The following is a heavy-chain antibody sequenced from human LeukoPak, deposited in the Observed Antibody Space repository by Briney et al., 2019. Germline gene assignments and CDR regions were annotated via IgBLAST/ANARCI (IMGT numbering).Heavy chain of an antibody. Sequence: SETLSLTCTVSGGSISSGDYYWSWIHQPPGRGLEWIGYIYYSGSTYYNPSLKSRVTISVDTSKNQFSLKPSSVTAADTAVYYCARDLTYYDFWSGYPLGGRNYYMDVWGKGTTVTVSS. CDR2: IYYSGST. CDR1: GGSISSGDYY. CDR3: ARDLTYYDFWSGYPLGGRNYYMDV. D-gene: IGHD3-3*01. J-gene: IGHJ6*03. V-gene: IGHV4-30-4*08.